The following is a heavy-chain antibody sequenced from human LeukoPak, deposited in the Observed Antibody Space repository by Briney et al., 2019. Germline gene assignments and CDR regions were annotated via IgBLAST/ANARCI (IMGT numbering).Heavy chain of an antibody. Sequence: SETLSLTCAVYGGSFSGYYWSWIRQPPGKGLEWIGEINHSGSTNYNPSLKSRVTISVDTSKNQYSLKLSSVTAADTAVYYCARRGAARAFDYWGQGTLVTVSS. J-gene: IGHJ4*02. CDR3: ARRGAARAFDY. V-gene: IGHV4-34*01. D-gene: IGHD6-6*01. CDR1: GGSFSGYY. CDR2: INHSGST.